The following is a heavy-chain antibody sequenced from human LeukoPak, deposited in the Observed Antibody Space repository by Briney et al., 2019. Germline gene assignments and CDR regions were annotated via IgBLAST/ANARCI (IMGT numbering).Heavy chain of an antibody. V-gene: IGHV3-23*01. CDR2: ISASGP. Sequence: GGSLRLSCAASGFTFSRLAMTWVRQAPGKGLEWVSTISASGPYYADAVRGRFTISRDSSRNTLSLQMDSLRAEDTAVYYCAKDHESDGYPCLDHWGLGTLVTVSS. CDR3: AKDHESDGYPCLDH. D-gene: IGHD3-22*01. J-gene: IGHJ4*02. CDR1: GFTFSRLA.